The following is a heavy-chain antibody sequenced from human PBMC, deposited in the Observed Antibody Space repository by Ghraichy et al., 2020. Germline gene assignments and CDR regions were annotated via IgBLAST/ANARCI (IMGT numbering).Heavy chain of an antibody. V-gene: IGHV1-8*01. Sequence: ASVKVSCKASGYTFTSYDINWVRQATGQGLEWMGWMNPNSGNTGYAQKFQGRVTMTRNTSISTAYMELSSLRSEDTAVYYCARGTYDQLWFRELFLFDYWGQGTLVTVSS. J-gene: IGHJ4*02. CDR2: MNPNSGNT. D-gene: IGHD3-10*01. CDR1: GYTFTSYD. CDR3: ARGTYDQLWFRELFLFDY.